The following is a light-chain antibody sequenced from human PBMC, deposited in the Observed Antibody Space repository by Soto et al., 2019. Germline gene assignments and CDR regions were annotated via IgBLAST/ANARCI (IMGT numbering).Light chain of an antibody. Sequence: GDRVTITCRASQRISSWLAWYQQKPGKAPKLLIYDASSLESGVPSRFSGSGSGTEFTLTISSLQPDDFATYYCQHPVTFGQGTKLEIK. V-gene: IGKV1-5*01. J-gene: IGKJ2*01. CDR1: QRISSW. CDR3: QHPVT. CDR2: DAS.